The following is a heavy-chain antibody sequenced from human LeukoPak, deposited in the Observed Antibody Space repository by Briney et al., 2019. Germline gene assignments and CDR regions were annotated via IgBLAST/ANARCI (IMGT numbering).Heavy chain of an antibody. CDR2: ISGSSGII. CDR3: ARDFGGYSGYEPIYFDY. CDR1: GFTFNTYT. J-gene: IGHJ4*02. Sequence: GGSLRLSCAASGFTFNTYTMNWVRQAPGKGLEWVSYISGSSGIIDYADSVRGRFTISRDNAKNSLYLQMNSLRAEDTAVYYCARDFGGYSGYEPIYFDYWGQGTLVTVSS. V-gene: IGHV3-48*01. D-gene: IGHD5-12*01.